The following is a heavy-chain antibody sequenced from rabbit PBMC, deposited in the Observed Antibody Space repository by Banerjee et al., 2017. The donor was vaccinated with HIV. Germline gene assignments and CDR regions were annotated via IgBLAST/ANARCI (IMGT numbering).Heavy chain of an antibody. CDR3: ARDLPISGGFSFDL. Sequence: QQLVESGGGLVKPGASLTLTCTASGFSFSSGYYMCWVRQAPGKGLEWIACIYADSSGTTYYASWAKGRFTISKTSSTTVTLQMTSLTAADTATYFCARDLPISGGFSFDLWGPGTLVTVS. CDR2: IYADSSGTT. D-gene: IGHD1-1*01. CDR1: GFSFSSGYY. V-gene: IGHV1S40*01. J-gene: IGHJ4*01.